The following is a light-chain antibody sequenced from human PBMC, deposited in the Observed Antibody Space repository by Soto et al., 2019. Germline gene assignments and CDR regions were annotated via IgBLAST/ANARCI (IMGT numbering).Light chain of an antibody. J-gene: IGKJ3*01. CDR3: QQYYSTFT. V-gene: IGKV4-1*01. CDR2: WAS. Sequence: DIVMTQSPDSLAVSLGERATINCKSSQSVLYSSNNKNYLAWYQQKPGQPPKLLIYWASTRESVVPDRFSGSGSGTDFPITSSCLPADDVAVYYCQQYYSTFTFGPGTKVDIK. CDR1: QSVLYSSNNKNY.